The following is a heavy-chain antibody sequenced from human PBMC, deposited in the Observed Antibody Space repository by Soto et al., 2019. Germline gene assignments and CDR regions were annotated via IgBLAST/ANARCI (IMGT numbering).Heavy chain of an antibody. Sequence: ASVKVSCKASGYTFIGHYIHWVRQAPGQGLEWMGWINPNSGGTNYAQNFQGRVTMTRDTSISTGYMELSRLRSEDTAVYYCARDSHYDILTGYSRNGFDIWGQGTMVTVSS. CDR1: GYTFIGHY. J-gene: IGHJ3*02. CDR3: ARDSHYDILTGYSRNGFDI. CDR2: INPNSGGT. V-gene: IGHV1-2*02. D-gene: IGHD3-9*01.